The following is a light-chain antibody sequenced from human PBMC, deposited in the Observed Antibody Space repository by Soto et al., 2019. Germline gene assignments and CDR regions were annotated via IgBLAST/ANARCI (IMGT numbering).Light chain of an antibody. Sequence: QSVLTQPASVSGSPGQSITISCTGTSSDVGTYNLVSWYQLHAGKAPKLMIYEGSKRPSGVSNRFSGSKSDNTASLTISGLQAEDEADYYCCSDAGIGTIFGGGTKLTVL. V-gene: IGLV2-23*01. J-gene: IGLJ2*01. CDR2: EGS. CDR1: SSDVGTYNL. CDR3: CSDAGIGTI.